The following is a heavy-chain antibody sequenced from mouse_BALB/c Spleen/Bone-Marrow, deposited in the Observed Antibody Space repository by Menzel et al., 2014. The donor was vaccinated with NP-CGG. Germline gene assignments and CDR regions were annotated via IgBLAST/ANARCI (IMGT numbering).Heavy chain of an antibody. V-gene: IGHV1S135*01. D-gene: IGHD2-12*01. Sequence: VQLQQSGPELVKPGASVKVSCKASGYAFTSYNMYWVKQSHGKSLERIGYIDPYSGGTNYNQKFRGKATLTVDKSSNTAYIHLNSLTSEDSAVYFCARELSRAMDYWGQGTSVTVSS. CDR2: IDPYSGGT. J-gene: IGHJ4*01. CDR1: GYAFTSYN. CDR3: ARELSRAMDY.